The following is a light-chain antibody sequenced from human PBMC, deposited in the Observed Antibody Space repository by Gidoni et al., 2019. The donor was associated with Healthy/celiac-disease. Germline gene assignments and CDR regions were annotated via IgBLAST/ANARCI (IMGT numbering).Light chain of an antibody. CDR1: QSISSY. CDR3: QQSYSTLWT. J-gene: IGKJ1*01. V-gene: IGKV1-39*01. Sequence: DIQMTKSPSSLSASVGDRVTITCRASQSISSYLNWYQQKPGNAPKLLIYAASSLQSGVPSRFSGSGSGSDFTLTLSSLQPEAFASYSCQQSYSTLWTFGQGTKVEIK. CDR2: AAS.